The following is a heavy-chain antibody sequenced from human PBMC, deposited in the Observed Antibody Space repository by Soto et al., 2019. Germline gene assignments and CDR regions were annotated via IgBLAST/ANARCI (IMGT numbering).Heavy chain of an antibody. CDR3: ARDSGKEYSSGPNWFDP. V-gene: IGHV3-33*01. CDR1: GFTFSSYG. D-gene: IGHD6-19*01. J-gene: IGHJ5*02. Sequence: QVQLVESGGGVVQPGRSLRLSCAASGFTFSSYGMHWVRQAPGKGLEWAAVIWYDGSNKYYADSVKGRFTISRDNSKNTLYLQMNSLRAEDTAVYYCARDSGKEYSSGPNWFDPWGQGTLVTVSS. CDR2: IWYDGSNK.